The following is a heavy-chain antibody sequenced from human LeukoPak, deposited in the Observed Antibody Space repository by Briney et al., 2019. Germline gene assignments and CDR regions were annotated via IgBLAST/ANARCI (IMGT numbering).Heavy chain of an antibody. J-gene: IGHJ4*02. CDR2: IYSGGST. D-gene: IGHD5-18*01. V-gene: IGHV3-53*01. Sequence: GGSLRLSCAASGFTFSSYSMNWVRQAPGKGLEWVSVIYSGGSTYYADSVKGRFTISRDNSKNTLYLQMNSLRAEDTAVYYCAKVARDTAMVFGYWGQGTLVTVSS. CDR1: GFTFSSYS. CDR3: AKVARDTAMVFGY.